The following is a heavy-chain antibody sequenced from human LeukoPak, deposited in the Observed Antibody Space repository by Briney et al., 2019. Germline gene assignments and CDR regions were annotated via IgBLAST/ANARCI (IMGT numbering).Heavy chain of an antibody. D-gene: IGHD2-8*01. J-gene: IGHJ6*03. Sequence: GGSLRLSCAASGFTFSSYSMNWVRQAPGKGLEWVSSISSSSSYIYYADSVKGRFTISRDNAENSLYLQMNSLSAEDTAVYYCARDGRPYCANGVCYYHYYYMDVWGRGTTVTVSS. CDR3: ARDGRPYCANGVCYYHYYYMDV. V-gene: IGHV3-21*01. CDR1: GFTFSSYS. CDR2: ISSSSSYI.